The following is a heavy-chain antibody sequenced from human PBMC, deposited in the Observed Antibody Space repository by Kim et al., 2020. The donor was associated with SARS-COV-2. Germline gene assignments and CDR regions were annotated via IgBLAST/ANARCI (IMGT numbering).Heavy chain of an antibody. CDR2: ISYDGSNK. Sequence: GGSLRLSCAASGFTFSSYAMHWVRQAPGKGLEWVAVISYDGSNKYYADSVKGRFTISRDNSKNTLYLQMNSLRAEDTAVYYCARELHWMDYWGQGTLVTVSS. CDR3: ARELHWMDY. CDR1: GFTFSSYA. V-gene: IGHV3-30-3*01. D-gene: IGHD1-1*01. J-gene: IGHJ4*02.